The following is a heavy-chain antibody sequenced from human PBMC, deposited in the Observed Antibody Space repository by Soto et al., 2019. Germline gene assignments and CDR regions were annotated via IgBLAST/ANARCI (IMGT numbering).Heavy chain of an antibody. V-gene: IGHV3-48*01. Sequence: GGSLRLSCAASGFTFSSYSMNWVRQAPGKGLEWVSYISSSSSTIYYADSVKGRFTISRDNAENSLYLQMNSLRAEDTAVYYCARDSAVAATGSYFDYWGQGTLVTVSS. CDR1: GFTFSSYS. J-gene: IGHJ4*02. CDR3: ARDSAVAATGSYFDY. D-gene: IGHD2-15*01. CDR2: ISSSSSTI.